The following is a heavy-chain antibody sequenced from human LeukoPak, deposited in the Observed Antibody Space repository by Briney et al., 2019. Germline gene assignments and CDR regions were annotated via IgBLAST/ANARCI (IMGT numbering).Heavy chain of an antibody. CDR3: TRVRYGGSFDC. CDR2: IQSKTDGGTT. Sequence: GGSLRLSCAASGFIFNDAWMTWVRQAPGRGLEWVGRIQSKTDGGTTDYAAPVKGRFTISRDDSKNTLYLQMNSLKTEDTAVYYCTRVRYGGSFDCWGLGTLVTVSS. J-gene: IGHJ4*02. D-gene: IGHD4-23*01. V-gene: IGHV3-15*01. CDR1: GFIFNDAW.